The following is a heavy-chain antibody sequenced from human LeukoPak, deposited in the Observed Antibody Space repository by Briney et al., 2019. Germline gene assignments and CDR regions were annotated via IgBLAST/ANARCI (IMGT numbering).Heavy chain of an antibody. D-gene: IGHD3-10*01. CDR3: ARDSAKVGWGSYFSPGPYYYYYGMDV. V-gene: IGHV4-34*01. Sequence: SETLSLTCAVYGGSFSGYYWSWIRQPPGKGLEWIGEINHSGSTNYNPSLKSRVTISVDKSKNQFSLKLSSVTAADTAVYYCARDSAKVGWGSYFSPGPYYYYYGMDVWGQGTTVTVSS. J-gene: IGHJ6*02. CDR1: GGSFSGYY. CDR2: INHSGST.